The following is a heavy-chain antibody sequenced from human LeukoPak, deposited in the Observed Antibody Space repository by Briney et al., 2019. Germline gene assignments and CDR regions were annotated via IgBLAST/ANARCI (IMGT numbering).Heavy chain of an antibody. J-gene: IGHJ6*03. CDR3: ARHSWLEYYSYYMDV. Sequence: GESLKISCKGSGYSFTSYWIGWVRQIPGKGLEWMGIIYPGDSDTRYSPSFQGQVTISADKSISTAYLQWSSLKAADTAMYYCARHSWLEYYSYYMDVWGKGTAVTVSS. CDR1: GYSFTSYW. CDR2: IYPGDSDT. V-gene: IGHV5-51*01. D-gene: IGHD6-19*01.